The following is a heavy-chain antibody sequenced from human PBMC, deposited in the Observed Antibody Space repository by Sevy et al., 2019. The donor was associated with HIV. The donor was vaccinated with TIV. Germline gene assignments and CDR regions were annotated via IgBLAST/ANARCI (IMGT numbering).Heavy chain of an antibody. V-gene: IGHV1-46*01. D-gene: IGHD3-9*01. J-gene: IGHJ5*02. CDR3: AREEGLDYDILTGYPEINWFDP. CDR1: GYTFTSYY. Sequence: ASVKVSCKASGYTFTSYYMHWVRQAPGQGLEWMGIINPSGGSTSYAQKFQGRVTMTRATSTSTVYMELSSLRSEDTAVYYCAREEGLDYDILTGYPEINWFDPWGQGTLVTVSS. CDR2: INPSGGST.